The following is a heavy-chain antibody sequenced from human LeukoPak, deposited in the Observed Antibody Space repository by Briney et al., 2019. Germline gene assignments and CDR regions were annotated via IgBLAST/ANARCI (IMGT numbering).Heavy chain of an antibody. V-gene: IGHV4-34*01. J-gene: IGHJ4*02. D-gene: IGHD5-18*01. CDR1: GGSFSGYY. Sequence: PSETLSLTCAVYGGSFSGYYWSWIRQPPGKGLEWIGEINHSGSTNYNPSPKSRVTISVDTSKNQFSLKLSSVTAADTAVYYCARGLTESVDTAMVTKALYYFDYWGQGTLVTVSS. CDR2: INHSGST. CDR3: ARGLTESVDTAMVTKALYYFDY.